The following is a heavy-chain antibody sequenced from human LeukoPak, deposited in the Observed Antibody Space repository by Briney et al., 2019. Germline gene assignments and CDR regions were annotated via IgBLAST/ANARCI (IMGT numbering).Heavy chain of an antibody. CDR1: RFIFSSHA. J-gene: IGHJ4*02. D-gene: IGHD5-12*01. CDR2: ISGSGGST. Sequence: GGSLRLSYAASRFIFSSHAMNWVRQAPGKGLEWVSSISGSGGSTYYADSVKGRFTFSRDNTKNTLYLQMNSLRAEDTAVYYCAKTPSSGYYFDQWGQGTLVTVSS. CDR3: AKTPSSGYYFDQ. V-gene: IGHV3-23*01.